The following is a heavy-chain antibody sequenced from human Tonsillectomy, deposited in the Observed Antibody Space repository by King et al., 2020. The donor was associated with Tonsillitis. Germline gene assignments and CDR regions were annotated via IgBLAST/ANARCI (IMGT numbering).Heavy chain of an antibody. CDR2: ISYDGCRK. D-gene: IGHD5-24*01. V-gene: IGHV3-33*01. CDR1: GFTFNTYG. Sequence: VQLVESGGGVVQPGRSLRLSCAASGFTFNTYGMHWVRQAPGKGLEWVAVISYDGCRKYYADSVKGRFTISRDNSKNTLYLQMNSLRADDTAVYYCARWVATITAFDYWGQGTLVTVSS. J-gene: IGHJ4*02. CDR3: ARWVATITAFDY.